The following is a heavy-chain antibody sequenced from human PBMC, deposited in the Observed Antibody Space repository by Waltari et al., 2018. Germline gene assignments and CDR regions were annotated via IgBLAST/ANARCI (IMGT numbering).Heavy chain of an antibody. CDR2: INPNRGGP. V-gene: IGHV1-2*02. J-gene: IGHJ4*02. CDR1: GYTFTGSY. D-gene: IGHD6-19*01. CDR3: ARVIAVAGRESDY. Sequence: QVQLVQSGAEVKKPGASVKVSCKASGYTFTGSYMHWVRPAPGQGLEWMGWINPNRGGPNYEQKFQGRVTRTRDTSISTADMEVSRLRSDDTAVYYCARVIAVAGRESDYWGQGTLVTVSS.